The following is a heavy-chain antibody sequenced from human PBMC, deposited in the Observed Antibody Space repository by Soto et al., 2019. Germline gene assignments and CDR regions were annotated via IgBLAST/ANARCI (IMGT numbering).Heavy chain of an antibody. CDR1: GGAFIGYY. V-gene: IGHV4-34*01. CDR2: IKHSGST. Sequence: SETLSLTCAVYGGAFIGYYCSWIRQPPGKGLEWIGEIKHSGSTNYNPSLKSRVTISVDTSKNQFSLKLSSVTAADTAVYYCARYSGWYYYFDYWGQGTLVTVSS. J-gene: IGHJ4*02. D-gene: IGHD6-19*01. CDR3: ARYSGWYYYFDY.